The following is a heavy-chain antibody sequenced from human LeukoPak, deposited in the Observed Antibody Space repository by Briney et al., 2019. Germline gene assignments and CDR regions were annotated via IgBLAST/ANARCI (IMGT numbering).Heavy chain of an antibody. CDR1: GGSISSSAYY. D-gene: IGHD3-10*01. V-gene: IGHV4-39*01. CDR2: IYYSGST. J-gene: IGHJ4*02. Sequence: SETLSLTXTVSGGSISSSAYYWGWIRQPPGKGLEWIGTIYYSGSTYYNPSLKSRVTISVDTSKNQFSLKLSSVTATDTAVYYCARGPVYYYGSGSYSDWGQGTLVTVSS. CDR3: ARGPVYYYGSGSYSD.